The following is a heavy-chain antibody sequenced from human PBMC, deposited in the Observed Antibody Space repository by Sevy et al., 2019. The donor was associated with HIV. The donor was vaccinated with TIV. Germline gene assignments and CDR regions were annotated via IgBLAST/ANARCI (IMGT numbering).Heavy chain of an antibody. Sequence: QSQTLSLTCAISGDSVSSNSAAWNWIRQSPSRGLEWLGRTYYRSKWYNDYAVSVKSGITINPDTSKNQFSLQLNSVTPEDTAVYYCARDRWELLHNYFDYWGQGTLVTVSS. J-gene: IGHJ4*02. CDR1: GDSVSSNSAA. CDR2: TYYRSKWYN. CDR3: ARDRWELLHNYFDY. D-gene: IGHD1-26*01. V-gene: IGHV6-1*01.